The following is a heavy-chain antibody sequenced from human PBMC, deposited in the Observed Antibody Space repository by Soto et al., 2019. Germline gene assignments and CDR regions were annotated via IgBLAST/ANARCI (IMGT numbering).Heavy chain of an antibody. V-gene: IGHV3-23*01. D-gene: IGHD1-1*01. CDR1: GFTFSNYA. CDR3: AKNRFNDLLIQPFDY. J-gene: IGHJ4*02. Sequence: EVQLLESGGGLVQPGGSLRLSCAASGFTFSNYAMNWVRQAPGKGLEWVSIISGSGGTTYYADSVKGRFTMSRDNSENTLYLQLDSLRAEDTAVYYCAKNRFNDLLIQPFDYWGQGILVTVSS. CDR2: ISGSGGTT.